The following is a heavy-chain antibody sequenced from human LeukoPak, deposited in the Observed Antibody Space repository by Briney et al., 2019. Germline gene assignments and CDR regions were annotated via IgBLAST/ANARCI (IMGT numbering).Heavy chain of an antibody. CDR2: IIPIFGTA. CDR3: ARPSRGLPPYYFDY. Sequence: ASVKVSCKASGGTFSSYAISWVRQAPGQGREWMGGIIPIFGTANYAQKFQGRVTITADESTSTAYMELSSLRSEDTAVYYCARPSRGLPPYYFDYWGQGTLVTVSS. J-gene: IGHJ4*02. V-gene: IGHV1-69*01. D-gene: IGHD3-16*01. CDR1: GGTFSSYA.